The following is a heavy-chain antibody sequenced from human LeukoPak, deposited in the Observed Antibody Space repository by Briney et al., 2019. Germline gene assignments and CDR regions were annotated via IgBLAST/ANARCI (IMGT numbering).Heavy chain of an antibody. V-gene: IGHV4-4*02. CDR2: IYHSGST. CDR3: ARIFTIFPDYYGMDV. J-gene: IGHJ6*02. Sequence: PSETLSLTCAVSGGSISSSNWWSWVRQSPGKGLEWIGEIYHSGSTNYNPSLKSRVTISVDKSKNQFSLKLSSVTAADTAVYYCARIFTIFPDYYGMDVWGQGTTVTVSS. D-gene: IGHD3-3*01. CDR1: GGSISSSNW.